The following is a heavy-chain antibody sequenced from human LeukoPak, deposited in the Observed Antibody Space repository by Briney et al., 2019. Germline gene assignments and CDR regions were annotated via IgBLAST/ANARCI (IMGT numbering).Heavy chain of an antibody. CDR3: AKDGRYCSGGSCSWSNGIDY. D-gene: IGHD2-15*01. J-gene: IGHJ4*02. CDR1: GFTVSSNY. CDR2: IYSGGST. Sequence: GGSLRLSCAASGFTVSSNYMSWVRQAPGMGLEWVSVIYSGGSTYYADSVKGRFTISRDSSKNTLYLQMNSLRAEDTAVYYCAKDGRYCSGGSCSWSNGIDYWGQGTLVTVSS. V-gene: IGHV3-53*05.